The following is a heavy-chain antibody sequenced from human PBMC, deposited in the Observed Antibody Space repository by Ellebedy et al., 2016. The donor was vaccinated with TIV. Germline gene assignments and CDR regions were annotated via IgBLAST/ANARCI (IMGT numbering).Heavy chain of an antibody. CDR1: GFPFSSYA. CDR3: AKDISTGTVTTLEFFQH. CDR2: TSGSGGST. D-gene: IGHD4-17*01. Sequence: GESLKISCAASGFPFSSYAMSWVRQAPGKGLEWVSGTSGSGGSTYYADSVKGRFTISRDNSKNTLYLQMNSLRDEDTAVYYCAKDISTGTVTTLEFFQHWGQGTLVTVSS. J-gene: IGHJ1*01. V-gene: IGHV3-23*01.